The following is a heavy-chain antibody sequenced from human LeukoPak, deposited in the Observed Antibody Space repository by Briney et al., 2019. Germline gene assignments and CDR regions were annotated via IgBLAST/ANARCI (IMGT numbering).Heavy chain of an antibody. CDR2: ISSSSSYI. CDR3: CRSAAGYVPLDY. Sequence: PGGSLRLSCAASGFTFSSYSMNWVRQAPGKGLEWVSSISSSSSYIYYADSVKGRFTISRDNAKNSLYLQMNSLRAEDTAVYYCCRSAAGYVPLDYWGQGTLVTVSS. D-gene: IGHD6-13*01. J-gene: IGHJ4*02. V-gene: IGHV3-21*01. CDR1: GFTFSSYS.